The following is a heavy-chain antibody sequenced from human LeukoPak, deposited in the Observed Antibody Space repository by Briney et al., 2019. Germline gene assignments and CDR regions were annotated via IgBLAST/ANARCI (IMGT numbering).Heavy chain of an antibody. J-gene: IGHJ4*02. D-gene: IGHD1-26*01. CDR3: ARGRTPTTGDY. V-gene: IGHV4-4*07. CDR1: GDSISSYY. CDR2: IYASGST. Sequence: SETLSLTCTVSGDSISSYYWSWIRQPAGKGLEWLGRIYASGSTNYNPSLKSRVTMSVDTSKNQFSLKLSSVTAADTAVYYCARGRTPTTGDYWGQGTLVTVSS.